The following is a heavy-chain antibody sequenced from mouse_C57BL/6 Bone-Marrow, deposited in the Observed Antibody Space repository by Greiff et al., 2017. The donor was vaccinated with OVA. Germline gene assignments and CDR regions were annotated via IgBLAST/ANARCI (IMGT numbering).Heavy chain of an antibody. V-gene: IGHV1-78*01. J-gene: IGHJ2*01. CDR3: ARWGIFNWDYFDY. CDR2: IYPRDGST. CDR1: GYTFTDHT. D-gene: IGHD4-1*02. Sequence: VKLVESAAELVKPGASVKISCKVSGYTFTDHTIHWMKQRPEQGLEWIGYIYPRDGSTKYNEKFKGKATLTADKSSSTAYMQLNSLTSEDSAVYFCARWGIFNWDYFDYWGQGTTLTVSS.